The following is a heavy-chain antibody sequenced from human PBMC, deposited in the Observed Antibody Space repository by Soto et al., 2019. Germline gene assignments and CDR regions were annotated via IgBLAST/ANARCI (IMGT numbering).Heavy chain of an antibody. J-gene: IGHJ4*02. V-gene: IGHV4-39*01. CDR2: IYYSGST. CDR1: GGSISSSSYY. D-gene: IGHD4-17*01. Sequence: SETLSLTCTVSGGSISSSSYYWGWIRQPPGKGLEWIGSIYYSGSTYYNPSLKSRVTISVDTSKNQFSLKLSSVTAADTAVYYCARRGATHGVFDYWGQGTLVTVSS. CDR3: ARRGATHGVFDY.